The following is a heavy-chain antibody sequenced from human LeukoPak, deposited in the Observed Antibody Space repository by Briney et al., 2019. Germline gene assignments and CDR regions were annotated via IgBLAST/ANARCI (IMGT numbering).Heavy chain of an antibody. Sequence: PSETLSLTCAVSGGSISTSNWWSWVRQSPGKGLEWIGEIFHSGSISYNPSLKSRVTISVDKTKNQFSLRLSSVTAADTAVYYCARLTRRSGNYFENWGQGTLVTVSS. D-gene: IGHD1-1*01. CDR1: GGSISTSNW. CDR3: ARLTRRSGNYFEN. J-gene: IGHJ4*02. CDR2: IFHSGSI. V-gene: IGHV4-4*02.